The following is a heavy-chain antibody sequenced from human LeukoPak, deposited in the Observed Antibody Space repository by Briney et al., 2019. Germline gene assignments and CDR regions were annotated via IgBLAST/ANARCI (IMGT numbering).Heavy chain of an antibody. J-gene: IGHJ4*02. CDR2: IKQDGSEK. V-gene: IGHV3-7*04. CDR1: GFTFSNYW. D-gene: IGHD6-13*01. CDR3: TREIAAAGI. Sequence: GGSLRLSCAASGFTFSNYWMSWVRQAPGKGLEWVANIKQDGSEKYYVDSVKGRFTISRDNARNSLYLQRNSLRAEDTAVYYCTREIAAAGIWGQGTLVTVSS.